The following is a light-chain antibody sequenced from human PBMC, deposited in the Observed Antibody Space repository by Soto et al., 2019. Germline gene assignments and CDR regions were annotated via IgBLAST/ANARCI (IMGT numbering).Light chain of an antibody. CDR1: QSISSY. V-gene: IGKV1-39*01. Sequence: DIQMTQSPSSLSASVGDRVTITCRASQSISSYLNWYQQKPGKAPKLLIYAASSLQSGVPSRSSGSGSGTDFTLTISSLQPEDFATYYCQQYNSYPWTFGQGTKVDIK. CDR3: QQYNSYPWT. J-gene: IGKJ1*01. CDR2: AAS.